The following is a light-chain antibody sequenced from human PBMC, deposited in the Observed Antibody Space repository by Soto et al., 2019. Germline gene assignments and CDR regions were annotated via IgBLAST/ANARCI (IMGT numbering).Light chain of an antibody. Sequence: SYELTQPPSVSVAPGQTARITCGGSNIGRKSVHWYQQKPGQAPVVVVYDDRDRPSGIPERFSGSNSGNTATLTISRVEVGDEADYYCQVWDSSTDQLYVFGSGTKLTVL. J-gene: IGLJ1*01. V-gene: IGLV3-21*02. CDR2: DDR. CDR1: NIGRKS. CDR3: QVWDSSTDQLYV.